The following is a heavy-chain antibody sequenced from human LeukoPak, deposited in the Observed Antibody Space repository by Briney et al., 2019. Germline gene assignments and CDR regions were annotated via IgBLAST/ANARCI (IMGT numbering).Heavy chain of an antibody. D-gene: IGHD5-12*01. CDR1: GFTFTNYF. Sequence: ASVKVSCKASGFTFTNYFMHWVRQAPGQGLEWMGIINPSGDNTWYAQKFRGRVTMTRDMSTTTAYMELSSLRSEDTAVYYCARVTFGWLRLDAFDIWGKGTTVTISS. V-gene: IGHV1-46*01. J-gene: IGHJ3*02. CDR3: ARVTFGWLRLDAFDI. CDR2: INPSGDNT.